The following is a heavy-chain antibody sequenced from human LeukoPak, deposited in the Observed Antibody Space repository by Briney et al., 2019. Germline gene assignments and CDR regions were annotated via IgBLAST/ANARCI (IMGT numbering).Heavy chain of an antibody. CDR2: INPSGGST. V-gene: IGHV1-46*01. CDR1: GYTFTSYY. CDR3: ARFEYYYDSTDAFDI. D-gene: IGHD3-22*01. Sequence: GASVKVSCKASGYTFTSYYMHWVRQAPGQGLEWMGIINPSGGSTSYAQKFQGRVTMTRDMSTSTVYMELSSLRSEDTAVYYCARFEYYYDSTDAFDIWGQGTMVTVSS. J-gene: IGHJ3*02.